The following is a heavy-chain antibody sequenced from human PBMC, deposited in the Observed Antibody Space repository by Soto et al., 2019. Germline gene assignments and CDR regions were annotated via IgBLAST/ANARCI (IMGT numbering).Heavy chain of an antibody. CDR2: ISSSSYI. CDR3: ARDALGELLFVSWFDP. CDR1: GFTFSSYS. V-gene: IGHV3-21*01. Sequence: TGGSLRLSCAASGFTFSSYSMNWVRQAPGKGLEWVSSISSSSYIYYADSVKGRFTISRDNAKNSLYLQMNSLRAEDTAVYYCARDALGELLFVSWFDPWGQGTLVTVAS. J-gene: IGHJ5*02. D-gene: IGHD3-10*01.